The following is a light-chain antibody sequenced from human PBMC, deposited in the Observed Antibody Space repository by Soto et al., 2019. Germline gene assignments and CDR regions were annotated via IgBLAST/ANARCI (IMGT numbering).Light chain of an antibody. CDR2: EVT. V-gene: IGLV2-23*02. CDR3: YSFTGISTPIFV. J-gene: IGLJ1*01. Sequence: QSALTQPASVSGSPGQSITISCTGTSRDIGTSNLVSWYQQYPGKAPKLMIYEVTKRPSGISYRFSGSKSGNTASLTISGLQPEDEADYYCYSFTGISTPIFVFGTGTKVTVL. CDR1: SRDIGTSNL.